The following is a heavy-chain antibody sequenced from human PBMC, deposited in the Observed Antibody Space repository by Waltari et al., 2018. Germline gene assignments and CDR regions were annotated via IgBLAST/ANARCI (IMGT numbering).Heavy chain of an antibody. V-gene: IGHV1-2*02. CDR1: GYTFTDHY. CDR2: INPDNYVR. Sequence: QVQLVQSGAEVKKPGASVKVSCNPSGYTFTDHYVHWIRQTPGQGFEWIGWINPDNYVRDYAKNFQGRVTMTKDTSTSTVYMELKRLTSDDTAVYYCARSEPALTSIGNGANSFDFWGQGTPVIVSA. CDR3: ARSEPALTSIGNGANSFDF. D-gene: IGHD3-9*01. J-gene: IGHJ4*02.